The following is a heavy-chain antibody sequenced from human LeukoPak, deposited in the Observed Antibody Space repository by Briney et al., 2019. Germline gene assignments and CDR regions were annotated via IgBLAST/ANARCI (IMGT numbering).Heavy chain of an antibody. J-gene: IGHJ4*02. V-gene: IGHV3-30*18. CDR3: AKDVVGARYNYFDY. CDR1: GFTFSSYG. CDR2: ISYDGSSK. D-gene: IGHD1-26*01. Sequence: GGSLRLSCAASGFTFSSYGMHWVRQAPGKGLEWVAVISYDGSSKYYGDSVKGRFTISRDNSKNTLYLQMNSLRPEDTAVYYCAKDVVGARYNYFDYWGQGTLVTVSS.